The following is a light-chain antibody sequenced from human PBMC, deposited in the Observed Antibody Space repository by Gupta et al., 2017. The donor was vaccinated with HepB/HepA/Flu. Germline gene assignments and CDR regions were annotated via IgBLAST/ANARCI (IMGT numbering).Light chain of an antibody. CDR2: GAC. J-gene: IGKJ2*01. V-gene: IGKV3-20*01. Sequence: EIVLTQSPGTLSLSLGERATLSCRANQSVTGSYLAWYQPKPDQPPRLLIYGACSSATRTRERFSGCGSGLALTLSIVRREPEAFAVYYCYQEWTSPYTFGQGTKLEIK. CDR3: YQEWTSPYT. CDR1: QSVTGSY.